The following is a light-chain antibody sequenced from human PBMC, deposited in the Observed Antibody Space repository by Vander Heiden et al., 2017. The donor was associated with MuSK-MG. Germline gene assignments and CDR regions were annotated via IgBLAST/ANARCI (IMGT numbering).Light chain of an antibody. J-gene: IGKJ2*01. CDR3: HRSGTSPYT. V-gene: IGKV3-20*01. CDR2: ATS. CDR1: QSVDSRW. Sequence: EVLLTQSPGTLSLSPGERATFSCRASQSVDSRWLAWYQQKPGQAPRILFSATSIRATGILDRFSASGSGTDFTLSISRLEPEDFAVYYCHRSGTSPYTFGQGTKLEIK.